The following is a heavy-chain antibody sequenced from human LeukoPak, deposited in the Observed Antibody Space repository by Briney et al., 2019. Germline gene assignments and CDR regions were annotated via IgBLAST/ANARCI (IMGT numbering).Heavy chain of an antibody. CDR1: GYSFTIYW. CDR3: ARQMRGTVTSPFDS. V-gene: IGHV5-51*01. CDR2: IYPGDSDT. Sequence: GESLKISCKGSGYSFTIYWIGWVRQMPGKGLEWMGIIYPGDSDTRYSPSFRGQVTISADKSISTAYLQWSSLKASDTAMYYCARQMRGTVTSPFDSWGQGTLLTVSS. J-gene: IGHJ4*02. D-gene: IGHD4-17*01.